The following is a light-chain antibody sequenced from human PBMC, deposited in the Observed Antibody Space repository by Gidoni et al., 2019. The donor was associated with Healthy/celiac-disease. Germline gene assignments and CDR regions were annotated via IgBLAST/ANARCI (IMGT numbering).Light chain of an antibody. CDR3: KQYGSHQSS. J-gene: IGKJ2*04. V-gene: IGKV3-20*01. CDR1: QSVSSSY. CDR2: GAS. Sequence: EIVLTQSPGTLSLSPGERATLSCRASQSVSSSYLAWYQQKPGQAPRLLIYGASSRATGIPDRFSGSGSGTDFTLTISRLEPEDVAVYYCKQYGSHQSSFXQXTKLEIK.